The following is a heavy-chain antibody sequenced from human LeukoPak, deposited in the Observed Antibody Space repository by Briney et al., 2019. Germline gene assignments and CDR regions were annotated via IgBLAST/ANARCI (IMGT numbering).Heavy chain of an antibody. CDR2: IYTSGST. J-gene: IGHJ5*02. V-gene: IGHV4-61*02. Sequence: SETLSLTCTVSGGSISISSYYWSWIRQPAGKGLEWIGRIYTSGSTNYNPSLKSRVTISVDTSKNQFSLKLSSVTAADTAVYYCARHGRPLGITGTINWFDPWGQGTLVTVSS. D-gene: IGHD1-7*01. CDR3: ARHGRPLGITGTINWFDP. CDR1: GGSISISSYY.